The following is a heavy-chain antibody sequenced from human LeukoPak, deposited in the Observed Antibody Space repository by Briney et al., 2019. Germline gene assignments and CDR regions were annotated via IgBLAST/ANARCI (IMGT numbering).Heavy chain of an antibody. CDR1: GFTFSNYW. CDR2: INDDGSAT. V-gene: IGHV3-74*01. J-gene: IGHJ6*04. D-gene: IGHD3-10*02. CDR3: AELGITMIGGV. Sequence: TGGSLRLSCAASGFTFSNYWMHWVRQVPGKGLVWVSRINDDGSATFYADSVKGRFTISRGNAKNTLFLQINSLRAEDTAVYYCAELGITMIGGVWGKGTTVTISS.